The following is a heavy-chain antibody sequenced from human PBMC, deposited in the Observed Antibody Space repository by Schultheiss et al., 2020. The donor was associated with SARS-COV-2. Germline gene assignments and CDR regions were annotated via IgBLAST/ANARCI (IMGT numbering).Heavy chain of an antibody. CDR3: ARQTYYYDSSGYPDAFDI. D-gene: IGHD3-22*01. V-gene: IGHV3-48*02. J-gene: IGHJ3*02. CDR1: GFTFSSYS. CDR2: ISSSSSTI. Sequence: GGSLRLSCAASGFTFSSYSMNWVRQAPGKGLEWVSYISSSSSTIYYADSVKGRFTISRDNAKNSLYLQMNSLRDEDTAVYYCARQTYYYDSSGYPDAFDIWGQGTMVTVSS.